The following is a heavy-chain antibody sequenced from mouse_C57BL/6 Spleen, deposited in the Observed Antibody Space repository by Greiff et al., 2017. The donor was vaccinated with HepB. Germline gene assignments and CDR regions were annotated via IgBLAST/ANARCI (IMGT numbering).Heavy chain of an antibody. J-gene: IGHJ1*03. V-gene: IGHV1-52*01. Sequence: VQLQQPGAELVRPGSSVKLSCKASGYTFTSYWMHWVKQRPIQGLEWIGNIDPSDSETHYNQKFKDKATLTVDKSSSTAYMQLSSLTSEDSAVYYCAMAPYDYGSSYWYFDVWGTGTTVTVSS. CDR1: GYTFTSYW. CDR3: AMAPYDYGSSYWYFDV. D-gene: IGHD1-1*01. CDR2: IDPSDSET.